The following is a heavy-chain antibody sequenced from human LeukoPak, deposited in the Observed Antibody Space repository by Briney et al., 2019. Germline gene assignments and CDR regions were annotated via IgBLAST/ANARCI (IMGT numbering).Heavy chain of an antibody. V-gene: IGHV4-4*07. CDR2: IYTSGSP. CDR1: GGSISSYY. J-gene: IGHJ4*02. CDR3: ARTTMVRSRGNRYYFDY. Sequence: KPSETLSLTCTVSGGSISSYYLSWIRQPAGKGLEWIGRIYTSGSPNYNPSLKSRVTMSVDTSKNQFSLKLSSVTAADTAVYYCARTTMVRSRGNRYYFDYWGQGTLVTVSS. D-gene: IGHD3-10*01.